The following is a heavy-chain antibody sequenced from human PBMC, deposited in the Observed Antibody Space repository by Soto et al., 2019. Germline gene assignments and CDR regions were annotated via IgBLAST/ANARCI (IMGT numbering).Heavy chain of an antibody. Sequence: GGSLRLSCAASGFTFSSYEMNWVRQAPGKGLEWVSYISSSGSTIYYADSVKGRFTISRDNAKNSLYLQMNSLRAEDTAVYYCARDRITMVRGVATYYMDVWGKWTTVTVSS. CDR1: GFTFSSYE. CDR3: ARDRITMVRGVATYYMDV. V-gene: IGHV3-48*03. J-gene: IGHJ6*03. CDR2: ISSSGSTI. D-gene: IGHD3-10*01.